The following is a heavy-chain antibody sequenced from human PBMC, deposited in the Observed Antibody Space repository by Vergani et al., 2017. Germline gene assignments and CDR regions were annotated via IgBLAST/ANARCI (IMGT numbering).Heavy chain of an antibody. CDR3: AKDHSSYGSGSYYNH. J-gene: IGHJ5*02. Sequence: VQLLESGGGLVQPGGSLRLSCAASGFTFSSYAMSWVRQAPGKGLEWVSAISGSGGITYYAASVRGRFTISRDNSKNTLYLQMNSMRAEDTAVYYCAKDHSSYGSGSYYNHWGQGTLVTVSS. V-gene: IGHV3-23*01. CDR2: ISGSGGIT. D-gene: IGHD3-10*01. CDR1: GFTFSSYA.